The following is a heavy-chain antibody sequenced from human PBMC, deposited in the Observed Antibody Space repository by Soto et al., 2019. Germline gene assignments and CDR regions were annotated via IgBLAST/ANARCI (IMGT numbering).Heavy chain of an antibody. V-gene: IGHV4-59*01. CDR1: GGSISSYY. CDR3: ARVGDNTCDY. D-gene: IGHD3-10*01. CDR2: IYYSGST. Sequence: ASETLSLTCTVSGGSISSYYSSCIRQPPGKGLEWIGYIYYSGSTNYNPSLKSRVTISVDTSKNQFSLKLSSVTAADTAVYYCARVGDNTCDYWGQGTLVTVSS. J-gene: IGHJ4*02.